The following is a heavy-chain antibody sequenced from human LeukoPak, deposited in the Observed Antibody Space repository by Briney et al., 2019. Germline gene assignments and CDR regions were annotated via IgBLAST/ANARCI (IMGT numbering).Heavy chain of an antibody. V-gene: IGHV3-11*04. D-gene: IGHD5-18*01. J-gene: IGHJ4*02. CDR2: SSNGGSTI. CDR3: ARDWAVDTAMVDYFDY. Sequence: GGSLRLSCAASGFTFSDFYMTWIRQAPGKGLEWVSYSSNGGSTIYYADSVKGRFTISRDNAKNSLYLQMNSLRAEDTAVYYCARDWAVDTAMVDYFDYWGQGTLVTVSS. CDR1: GFTFSDFY.